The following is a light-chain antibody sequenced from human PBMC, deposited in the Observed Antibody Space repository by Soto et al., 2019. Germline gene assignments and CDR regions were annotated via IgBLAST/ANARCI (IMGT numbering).Light chain of an antibody. V-gene: IGLV2-14*01. Sequence: QSALTQPASVSGSPGQSITISCTGTSGDIGSYNRVSWYQQHPGKAPKLIIYEVTDRPSGVSNRFSGSKSGNTASLTITGLQAEDEADYYCTSCITANTRCVFGSGTKLTVL. CDR1: SGDIGSYNR. CDR2: EVT. J-gene: IGLJ1*01. CDR3: TSCITANTRCV.